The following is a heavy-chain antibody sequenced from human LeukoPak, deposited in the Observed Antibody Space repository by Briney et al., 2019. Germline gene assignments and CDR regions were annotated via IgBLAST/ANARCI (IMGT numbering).Heavy chain of an antibody. J-gene: IGHJ4*02. Sequence: GGSLRLSCAASGFTFSNYGMHWVRQAPGKGLEWVAFIRYDGRNKYYADSVKGRFTISRDNSKNTLYLQMNSLRAEDTAVYYCARRAGGYSHPYDYWGQGILVTASS. CDR2: IRYDGRNK. CDR1: GFTFSNYG. CDR3: ARRAGGYSHPYDY. V-gene: IGHV3-30*02. D-gene: IGHD4-23*01.